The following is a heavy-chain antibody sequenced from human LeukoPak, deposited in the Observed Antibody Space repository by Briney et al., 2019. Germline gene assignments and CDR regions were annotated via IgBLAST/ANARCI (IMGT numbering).Heavy chain of an antibody. CDR2: IYHSGST. D-gene: IGHD2-21*02. Sequence: SETLSLTCTVSGGSISSSSYYWGWIRQPPGKGLEWIGSIYHSGSTYYNPSLKSRVTISVDTSKNQFSLKLSSVTAADTAVYYCARGSDFFDPWGQGTLVTVSS. J-gene: IGHJ5*02. CDR3: ARGSDFFDP. V-gene: IGHV4-39*07. CDR1: GGSISSSSYY.